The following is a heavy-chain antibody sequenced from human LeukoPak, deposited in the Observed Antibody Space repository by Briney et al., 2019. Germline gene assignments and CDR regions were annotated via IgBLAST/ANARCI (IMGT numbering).Heavy chain of an antibody. D-gene: IGHD1-26*01. CDR1: GGSISSYY. CDR3: ARGGSKNWFDP. J-gene: IGHJ5*02. Sequence: PSETLSLTCTVSGGSISSYYWSCIRHPPGKGLEWIGYIYYSGSTNYNPSLKSRVTISVDTSKNQFSLKLSSVTAADTAVYYCARGGSKNWFDPWGQGTLVTVSS. V-gene: IGHV4-59*01. CDR2: IYYSGST.